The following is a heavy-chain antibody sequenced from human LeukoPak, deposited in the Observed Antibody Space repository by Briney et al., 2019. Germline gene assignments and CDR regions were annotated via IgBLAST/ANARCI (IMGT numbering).Heavy chain of an antibody. J-gene: IGHJ4*02. D-gene: IGHD6-19*01. CDR2: TNEDGGEK. V-gene: IGHV3-7*01. CDR3: ARRSVAGSLDY. Sequence: GGSLRLSCAASGFTFSTYWMSWVRQAPGKGLEWVANTNEDGGEKYYVDSVKGRFTISRDNAENSLYLQMNSLRAEDTAVYYCARRSVAGSLDYWGQGTLVTVSS. CDR1: GFTFSTYW.